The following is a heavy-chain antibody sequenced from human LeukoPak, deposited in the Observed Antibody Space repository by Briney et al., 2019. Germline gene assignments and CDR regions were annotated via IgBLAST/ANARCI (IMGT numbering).Heavy chain of an antibody. CDR2: ISGSGGST. V-gene: IGHV3-23*01. J-gene: IGHJ4*02. D-gene: IGHD3-16*02. Sequence: GGSLRLYCAASGFTFSSYAMSWVRQAPGKGLEWVSAISGSGGSTYYADSVKGRFTISRDNSKNTLYLQMNSLRAEDTAVYYCAKDYDYVWGSYRSSYYFDYWGQGTLVTVSS. CDR3: AKDYDYVWGSYRSSYYFDY. CDR1: GFTFSSYA.